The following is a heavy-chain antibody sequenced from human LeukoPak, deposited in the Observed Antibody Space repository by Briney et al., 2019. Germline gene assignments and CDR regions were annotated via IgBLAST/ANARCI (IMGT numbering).Heavy chain of an antibody. J-gene: IGHJ4*02. V-gene: IGHV4-59*12. CDR3: ARLPRYGGYDHFDY. CDR2: IYYRGTT. D-gene: IGHD5-12*01. Sequence: SETLSLTCTVPGDSIDSYYWSWIRQPPGKGLEWIGYIYYRGTTSYNPFLKSRVTISVDTSKNRFSLKLNSVTAADTAVYYCARLPRYGGYDHFDYWGQGILVIVSS. CDR1: GDSIDSYY.